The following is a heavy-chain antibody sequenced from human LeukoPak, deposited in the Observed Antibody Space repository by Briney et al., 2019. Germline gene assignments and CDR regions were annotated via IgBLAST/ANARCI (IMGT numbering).Heavy chain of an antibody. D-gene: IGHD1-26*01. V-gene: IGHV3-48*04. Sequence: GGSLRLSCAASGFTFSSYAMSWVRQAPGKGLEWVSYIGSTIYYTDSVKGRFTISRDNAKNSLYLQMNSLRVEDTAVYYCARDRGIVGTTGYYYMDVWGKGTTVTVSS. CDR2: IGSTI. J-gene: IGHJ6*03. CDR1: GFTFSSYA. CDR3: ARDRGIVGTTGYYYMDV.